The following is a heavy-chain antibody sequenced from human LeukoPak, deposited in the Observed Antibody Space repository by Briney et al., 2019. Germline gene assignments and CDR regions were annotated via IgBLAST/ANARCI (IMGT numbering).Heavy chain of an antibody. CDR3: AAGHSSSWYFYYYYGMDV. V-gene: IGHV1-58*02. CDR1: GFTFTSSA. Sequence: ASVKVSCKASGFTFTSSAMQWVRQARGQRLEWIGWIVVGSGNTNYAQKFQERVTITRDMSTSTAYMELSSLRSEDTAVYYCAAGHSSSWYFYYYYGMDVWGQGTTVTVSS. D-gene: IGHD6-13*01. J-gene: IGHJ6*02. CDR2: IVVGSGNT.